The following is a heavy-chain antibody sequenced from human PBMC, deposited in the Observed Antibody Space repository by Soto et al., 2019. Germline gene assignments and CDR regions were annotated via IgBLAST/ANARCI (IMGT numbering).Heavy chain of an antibody. CDR1: GGSFSGYY. CDR2: INHSGST. V-gene: IGHV4-34*01. Sequence: SETLSLTCAVYGGSFSGYYWIWIRQPPGKGLEWIGEINHSGSTNYNPSLKSRVTISVDTSKNQFSLKLSSVTAADTAVYYCARGYPNCSSTSCYYMDVWGKGTTVTVSS. D-gene: IGHD2-2*01. J-gene: IGHJ6*03. CDR3: ARGYPNCSSTSCYYMDV.